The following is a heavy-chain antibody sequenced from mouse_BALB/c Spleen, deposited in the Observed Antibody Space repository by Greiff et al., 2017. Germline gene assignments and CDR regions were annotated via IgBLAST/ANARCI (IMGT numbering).Heavy chain of an antibody. J-gene: IGHJ3*01. CDR3: ASLEGFAY. Sequence: EVQGVESGGGLVKPGGSLKLSCAASGFTFSSYAMSWVRQSPEKRLEWVAEISSGGSYTYYPDTVTGRFTISRDNAKNTLYLEMSSLRSEDTAMYYCASLEGFAYWGQGTLVTVSA. D-gene: IGHD1-2*01. CDR1: GFTFSSYA. V-gene: IGHV5-9-4*01. CDR2: ISSGGSYT.